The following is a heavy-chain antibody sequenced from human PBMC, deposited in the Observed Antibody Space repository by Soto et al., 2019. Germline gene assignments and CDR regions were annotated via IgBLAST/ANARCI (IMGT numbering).Heavy chain of an antibody. D-gene: IGHD1-26*01. CDR3: ARNLVGATEEYYFDY. CDR2: IYYSGST. V-gene: IGHV4-59*08. CDR1: GGSISSYY. J-gene: IGHJ4*02. Sequence: SETLSLTCTVSGGSISSYYWSWIRQPPGKGLEWIGYIYYSGSTNYNPSLKSRVTISVDTSKNQFSLKLSSVTAADTAVYYCARNLVGATEEYYFDYLGQGTLVTVS.